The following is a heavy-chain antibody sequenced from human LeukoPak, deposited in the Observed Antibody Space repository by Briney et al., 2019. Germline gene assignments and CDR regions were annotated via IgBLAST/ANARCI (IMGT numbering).Heavy chain of an antibody. CDR3: ARWGGDSDY. V-gene: IGHV3-7*01. J-gene: IGHJ4*02. CDR1: GFTFSSNW. Sequence: GGSLRLSCAASGFTFSSNWMSWVRQAPGKGLEWVANIKQDGSEKYYVDSVKGRFTISRDNAKNSLYLQMNSLRAEDTAVYYCARWGGDSDYWGQGTLVTVSS. D-gene: IGHD2-21*01. CDR2: IKQDGSEK.